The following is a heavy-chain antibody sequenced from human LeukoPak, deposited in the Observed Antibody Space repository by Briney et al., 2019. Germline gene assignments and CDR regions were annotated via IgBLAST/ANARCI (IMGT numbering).Heavy chain of an antibody. D-gene: IGHD2-15*01. Sequence: GASVKVSCKASGCTFTGYYMHWVRQAPGQGLEWMGWINPNSGGTNYAQKFQGRVTMTRDTSISTAYMELSRLRSDDTAVYYCARNFPVVAATPDYYYYYMDVWGKGTTVTVSS. CDR1: GCTFTGYY. CDR3: ARNFPVVAATPDYYYYYMDV. CDR2: INPNSGGT. V-gene: IGHV1-2*02. J-gene: IGHJ6*03.